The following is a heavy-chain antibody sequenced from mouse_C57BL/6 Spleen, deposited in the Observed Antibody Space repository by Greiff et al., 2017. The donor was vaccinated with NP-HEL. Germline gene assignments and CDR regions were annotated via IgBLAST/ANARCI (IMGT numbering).Heavy chain of an antibody. V-gene: IGHV14-2*01. CDR3: ARAITTVVAKDYAMDY. CDR2: IDPEDGET. Sequence: VQLKQSGAELVKPGASVKLSCTASGFNIKDYYMHWVKQRTEQGLEWIGRIDPEDGETKYAPKFQGKATITADTSSNTAYLQLSSLTSEDTAVYYCARAITTVVAKDYAMDYWGQGTSVTVSS. J-gene: IGHJ4*01. CDR1: GFNIKDYY. D-gene: IGHD1-1*01.